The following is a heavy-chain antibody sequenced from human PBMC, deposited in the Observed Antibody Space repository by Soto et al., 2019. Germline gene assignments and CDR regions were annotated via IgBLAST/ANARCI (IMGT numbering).Heavy chain of an antibody. V-gene: IGHV1-46*01. J-gene: IGHJ3*02. CDR3: ARHYGDPGAFDI. CDR2: INPSGGST. Sequence: ASVKVSCKASGYTFTSYYMHWVRQAPGQGLEWMGIINPSGGSTSYAQKFQGRATMTRDTSTSTVYMELSSLRSEDTAVYYCARHYGDPGAFDIWGQGTMVTVSS. D-gene: IGHD4-17*01. CDR1: GYTFTSYY.